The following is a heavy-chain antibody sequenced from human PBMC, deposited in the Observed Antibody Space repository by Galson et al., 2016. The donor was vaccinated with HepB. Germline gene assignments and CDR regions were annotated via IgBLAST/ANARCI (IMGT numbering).Heavy chain of an antibody. CDR2: ISYDGSHK. Sequence: SLRLSCAASGFTFKSYAMHWVRQAPGKGLEWVAAISYDGSHKYYADSVKGRFTISRDNRDNSKNTLYLQMNSLRAEDTAVYYCARAGHYSDGNSYYHLHQWGQGTLVTVSS. CDR1: GFTFKSYA. CDR3: ARAGHYSDGNSYYHLHQ. J-gene: IGHJ4*02. D-gene: IGHD3-22*01. V-gene: IGHV3-30*03.